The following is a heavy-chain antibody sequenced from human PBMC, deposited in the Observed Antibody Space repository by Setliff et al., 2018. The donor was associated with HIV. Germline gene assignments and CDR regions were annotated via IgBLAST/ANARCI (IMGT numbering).Heavy chain of an antibody. V-gene: IGHV3-21*04. CDR1: GFTFSSYS. D-gene: IGHD3-22*01. J-gene: IGHJ4*02. CDR3: AKDLVYYDSSGDLDY. Sequence: GGSLRLSCAASGFTFSSYSMNWVRQAPGKGLEWVSYISSSSSYTHYADSVKGRFTISRDNSKNTLYLQMNSLRAEDTAVYYCAKDLVYYDSSGDLDYWGQGTLVTVSS. CDR2: ISSSSSYT.